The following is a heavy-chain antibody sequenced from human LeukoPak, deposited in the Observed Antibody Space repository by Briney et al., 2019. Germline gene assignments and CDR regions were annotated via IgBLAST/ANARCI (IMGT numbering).Heavy chain of an antibody. CDR1: GGPIYSSSYY. CDR3: ARDLGGSFYFDY. Sequence: SETLSLTCTVSGGPIYSSSYYWGWIRQPPGKGLEWIGSIYYSGSTYYNPSLKSRVTISVDTSKNQFSLKLNSVTAADTAVYHCARDLGGSFYFDYWGQGTLVTVSS. D-gene: IGHD1-26*01. CDR2: IYYSGST. V-gene: IGHV4-39*07. J-gene: IGHJ4*02.